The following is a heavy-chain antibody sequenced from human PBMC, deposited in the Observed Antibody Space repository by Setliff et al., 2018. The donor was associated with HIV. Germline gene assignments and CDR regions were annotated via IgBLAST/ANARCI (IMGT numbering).Heavy chain of an antibody. CDR2: IGTGGDT. CDR3: AKEFEDLSGAY. D-gene: IGHD3-10*01. Sequence: HPGGSLRLSCATSGFAFSDYDFHWVRQVTGEGLEWVSAIGTGGDTYYADSVKGRFTISRDNSKNTLYLQMNSLRAEDTATYYCAKEFEDLSGAYWGQGTLVTVSS. V-gene: IGHV3-13*04. CDR1: GFAFSDYD. J-gene: IGHJ4*02.